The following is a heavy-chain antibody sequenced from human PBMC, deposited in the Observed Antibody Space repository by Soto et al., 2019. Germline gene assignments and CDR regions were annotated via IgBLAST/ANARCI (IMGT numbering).Heavy chain of an antibody. Sequence: QVQLVRSGAAVKKPGASVKFSFKASGYTFTSYGISWVRQAPGQGREWMGWISAYNGNTNYAQKLQGRVTMTTDTSTSKAYMELRSLRPDDTAVYYCARAQKGVVIPYYMDVWGKGTTVTVSS. V-gene: IGHV1-18*01. J-gene: IGHJ6*03. CDR2: ISAYNGNT. CDR3: ARAQKGVVIPYYMDV. CDR1: GYTFTSYG. D-gene: IGHD3-3*01.